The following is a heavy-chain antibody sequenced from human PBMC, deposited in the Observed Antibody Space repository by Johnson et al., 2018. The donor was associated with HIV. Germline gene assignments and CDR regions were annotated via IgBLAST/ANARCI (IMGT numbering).Heavy chain of an antibody. CDR1: GFAFRTYW. CDR2: IYNDGSRT. J-gene: IGHJ3*02. CDR3: GQSGRWYSSDWYGVLDM. V-gene: IGHV3-74*03. D-gene: IGHD6-19*01. Sequence: VQLVESGGGLVQPGGSLRLSCAASGFAFRTYWMVWVRQVPGKRPVWVARIYNDGSRTTYADSVRGRFTISRDNAKNSLYLQMNSLRAEDTAVYYCGQSGRWYSSDWYGVLDMWGQGTMVTVSS.